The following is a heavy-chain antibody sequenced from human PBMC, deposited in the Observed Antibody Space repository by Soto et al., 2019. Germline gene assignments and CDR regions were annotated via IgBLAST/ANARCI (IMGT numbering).Heavy chain of an antibody. V-gene: IGHV4-31*03. Sequence: PSETLSLTCTVSGGSISSGGYYWSWIRQHPGKGLEWIGYIYYSGSTYYNPSLKSRVTISVDTSKNQFSLKLSSVTAADTAVYYCARGGSSSWYKKPYYYGMDVWGQGTTVTVSS. CDR3: ARGGSSSWYKKPYYYGMDV. J-gene: IGHJ6*02. CDR2: IYYSGST. D-gene: IGHD6-13*01. CDR1: GGSISSGGYY.